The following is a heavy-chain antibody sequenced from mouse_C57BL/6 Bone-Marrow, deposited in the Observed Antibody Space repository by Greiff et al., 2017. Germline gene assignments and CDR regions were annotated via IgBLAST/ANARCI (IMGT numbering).Heavy chain of an antibody. Sequence: QVQLQQSGAELARPGASVKLSCKASGYTFTSYGISWVKQRTGQGLEWIGEIYPRSGNTYYNEKFKGKATLTADKSSSTAYMELRSLTSEDSAVYFCARGGVWLRRSWFAYWGQGTRVTVSA. V-gene: IGHV1-81*01. CDR3: ARGGVWLRRSWFAY. CDR1: GYTFTSYG. D-gene: IGHD2-2*01. CDR2: IYPRSGNT. J-gene: IGHJ3*01.